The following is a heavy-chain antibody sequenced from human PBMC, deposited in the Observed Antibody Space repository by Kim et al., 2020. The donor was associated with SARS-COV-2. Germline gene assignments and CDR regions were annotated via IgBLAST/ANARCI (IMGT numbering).Heavy chain of an antibody. CDR2: INPSGGST. CDR3: ARAPDPIYDILTDPVGDFDY. Sequence: ASVKVSCKASGYTFTSYYMHWVRQAPGQGLEWMGIINPSGGSTSYAQKFQGRVTMTRDTSTSTVYMELSSLRSEDTAVYYCARAPDPIYDILTDPVGDFDYWGQGTLVTVSS. CDR1: GYTFTSYY. D-gene: IGHD3-9*01. J-gene: IGHJ4*02. V-gene: IGHV1-46*01.